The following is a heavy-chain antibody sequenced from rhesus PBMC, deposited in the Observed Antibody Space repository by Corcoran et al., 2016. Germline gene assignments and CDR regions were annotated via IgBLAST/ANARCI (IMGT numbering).Heavy chain of an antibody. CDR3: ARGAGSNYGNDDFDY. Sequence: QVQLQESGPGLVKPSETLSLTCAVSGGSISDDYYWSWIRQPPRKGLEWIGCIYGRGGVTNYNPTPKKRVTMSIDTSKDQFSLKLSSVTAADTAGYDCARGAGSNYGNDDFDYWGQGVLVTVSS. CDR2: IYGRGGVT. J-gene: IGHJ4*01. V-gene: IGHV4-106*01. CDR1: GGSISDDYY. D-gene: IGHD4-29*01.